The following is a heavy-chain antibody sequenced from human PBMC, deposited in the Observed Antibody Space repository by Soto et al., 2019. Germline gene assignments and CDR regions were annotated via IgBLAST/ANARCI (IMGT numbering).Heavy chain of an antibody. D-gene: IGHD5-18*01. Sequence: GESLKISCKGSGYSFTSYWIGWVRQMPGKGLEWMGIIYPGDSDTRYSPSFQGQVTISADKAISTAYLQWSSLKASDTAMYYCARHVYSYHFWYYYYGMDVWGQGTTVTVSS. V-gene: IGHV5-51*01. J-gene: IGHJ6*02. CDR1: GYSFTSYW. CDR2: IYPGDSDT. CDR3: ARHVYSYHFWYYYYGMDV.